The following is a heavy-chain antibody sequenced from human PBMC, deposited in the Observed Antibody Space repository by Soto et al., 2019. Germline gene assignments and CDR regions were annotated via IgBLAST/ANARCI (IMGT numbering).Heavy chain of an antibody. D-gene: IGHD1-26*01. CDR1: GYTFTNY. V-gene: IGHV1-2*02. CDR3: ARDLAKGGGSAGFDY. CDR2: INPKSGGT. Sequence: GASVKVSCKASGYTFTNYIHWVRQAPGQGFEWMGWINPKSGGTKYPQKFQGRVTMTRDTSLSTVYMTLTRLTSDDTAVYYCARDLAKGGGSAGFDYWGQGTLVTVSS. J-gene: IGHJ4*02.